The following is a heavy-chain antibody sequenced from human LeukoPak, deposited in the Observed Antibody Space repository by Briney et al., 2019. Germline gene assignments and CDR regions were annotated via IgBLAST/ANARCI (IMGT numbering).Heavy chain of an antibody. CDR3: ARGSSSWFAYYYYYMDV. D-gene: IGHD6-13*01. CDR1: GYTFTSYG. Sequence: ASVKVSCNASGYTFTSYGISWVRQAPGQGLEWMGWISAQNGNTNYAQKLQGRVTMTTDTYTSTAYMELRSLRSDATAVYYCARGSSSWFAYYYYYMDVWGKGTTVTVSS. J-gene: IGHJ6*03. CDR2: ISAQNGNT. V-gene: IGHV1-18*01.